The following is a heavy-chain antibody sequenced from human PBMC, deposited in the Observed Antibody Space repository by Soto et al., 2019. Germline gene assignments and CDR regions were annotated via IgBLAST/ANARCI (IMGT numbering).Heavy chain of an antibody. J-gene: IGHJ3*02. CDR3: ARDENYYDSRDAFDI. Sequence: QVQLQESGPGLVKPSETLSLTCTVSGGSIRSYYWSWIRQPAGKGLEWIGRIYTSGSTNYNPSLKSRVTMSVDTSKNQFSLKLSSVTAADTAVYYCARDENYYDSRDAFDIWGQGTMVTVSS. V-gene: IGHV4-4*07. CDR2: IYTSGST. CDR1: GGSIRSYY. D-gene: IGHD3-22*01.